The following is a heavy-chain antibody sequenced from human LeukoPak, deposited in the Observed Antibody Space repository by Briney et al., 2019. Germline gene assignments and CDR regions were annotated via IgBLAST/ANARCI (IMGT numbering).Heavy chain of an antibody. CDR1: GYSFTSYW. D-gene: IGHD2-15*01. CDR3: ARLSGYCSGGSCYYYYYGMDV. CDR2: IYPGDSDT. J-gene: IGHJ6*02. V-gene: IGHV5-51*01. Sequence: LGESLKISCKGSGYSFTSYWIGWVRQMPGKGLEWMGIIYPGDSDTRYSPSFQGQVTISADKSISTAYLQWSSLKASDTAMYYCARLSGYCSGGSCYYYYYGMDVWGQGTTVTVSS.